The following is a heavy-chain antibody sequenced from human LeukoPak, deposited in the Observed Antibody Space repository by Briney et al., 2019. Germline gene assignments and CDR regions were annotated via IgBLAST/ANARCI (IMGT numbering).Heavy chain of an antibody. CDR2: ISAYNGNT. CDR3: ARDYYDSSGYYYVFALVRIFDY. D-gene: IGHD3-22*01. J-gene: IGHJ4*02. V-gene: IGHV1-18*01. CDR1: GYTFTSYG. Sequence: ASVKVSCKASGYTFTSYGISWVRQAPGQGLEWMGWISAYNGNTNYAQKLQGRVTMTTDTSTSTAYMELRSLRYDDTAVYYCARDYYDSSGYYYVFALVRIFDYWGQGTLVTVSS.